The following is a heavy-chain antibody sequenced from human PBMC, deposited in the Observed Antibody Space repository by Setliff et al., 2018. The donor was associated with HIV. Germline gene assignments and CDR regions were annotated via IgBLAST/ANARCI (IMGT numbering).Heavy chain of an antibody. CDR3: AKDAVQANKRWDWFDP. CDR2: ISGGIGADT. Sequence: PGGSLRLSCAASGFTFDNYAMTWVRQAPGKGLEWVSGISGGIGADTDYADSVKGRFTISRDSSKNTLYLQMNSLRAEDTAVYYCAKDAVQANKRWDWFDPRGQGVLVTVCS. V-gene: IGHV3-23*01. J-gene: IGHJ5*02. D-gene: IGHD6-19*01. CDR1: GFTFDNYA.